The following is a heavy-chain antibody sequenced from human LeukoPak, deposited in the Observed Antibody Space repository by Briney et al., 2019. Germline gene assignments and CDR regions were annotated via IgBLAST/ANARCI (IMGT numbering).Heavy chain of an antibody. Sequence: GGSLRLSCAASGFTFDDYAMHWVRQAPGKGLEWVSGISWNSGTIGYADSVKGRFTISRDNAKNSLYLQMNSLRAEDMAFYYCAKGNSGSYSQDWFDPWGQGTLVTVSS. CDR2: ISWNSGTI. CDR1: GFTFDDYA. J-gene: IGHJ5*02. CDR3: AKGNSGSYSQDWFDP. V-gene: IGHV3-9*03. D-gene: IGHD1-26*01.